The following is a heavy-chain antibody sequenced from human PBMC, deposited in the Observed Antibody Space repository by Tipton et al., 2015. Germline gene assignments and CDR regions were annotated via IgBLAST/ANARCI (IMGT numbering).Heavy chain of an antibody. J-gene: IGHJ6*02. CDR3: AREGGYCSGGSCYNRDYYYYGMDV. V-gene: IGHV4-59*01. CDR1: SDSISKYY. Sequence: TLSLTCSVSSDSISKYYWSWIRQPPGKELEWIGYIQYSGSTTYNSSLKSRVTLSIDTSKNQFSLKLSSVTAADTAVYYCAREGGYCSGGSCYNRDYYYYGMDVWGQGTTVTVSS. D-gene: IGHD2-15*01. CDR2: IQYSGST.